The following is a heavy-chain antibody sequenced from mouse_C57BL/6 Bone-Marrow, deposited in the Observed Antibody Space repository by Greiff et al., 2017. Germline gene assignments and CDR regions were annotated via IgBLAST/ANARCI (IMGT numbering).Heavy chain of an antibody. J-gene: IGHJ2*01. Sequence: QVQLQQSGAELARPGASVKLSCKASGYTFTSYGISWVKQRTGQGLEWIGEIYPRSGTTYYNEKFKGKATLTADKSSSTAYMELRSLTSEDAAVYFCARPYYGSSGFDYWGQGTTLTVSS. CDR3: ARPYYGSSGFDY. CDR1: GYTFTSYG. CDR2: IYPRSGTT. V-gene: IGHV1-81*01. D-gene: IGHD1-1*01.